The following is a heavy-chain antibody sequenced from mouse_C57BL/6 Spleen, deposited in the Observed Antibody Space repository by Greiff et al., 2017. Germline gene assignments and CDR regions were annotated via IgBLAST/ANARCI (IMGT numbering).Heavy chain of an antibody. V-gene: IGHV1-85*01. J-gene: IGHJ2*01. CDR2: IFPRDGST. CDR3: SRSVSLGE. Sequence: QVHVKQSGPELVKPGASVKLSCKASGYTFTSYDINWVKQRPGQGLAWIGWIFPRDGSTKYNEKFKGKATFTVDTSSSAAYMELRSLTSEDSAVYFCSRSVSLGEWGQGTTLSVSS. D-gene: IGHD6-1*01. CDR1: GYTFTSYD.